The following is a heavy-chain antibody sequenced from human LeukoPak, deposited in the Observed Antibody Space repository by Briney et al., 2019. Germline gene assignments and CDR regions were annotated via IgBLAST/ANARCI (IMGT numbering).Heavy chain of an antibody. CDR2: INDTGTT. Sequence: SETLSLTCAVYGGSFNYYWSWIRQTPGKGLEWIGEINDTGTTKYNPSLKSRVSISVDASKNQFSLKLSSVTAADTAIYYCAKSLYCGDDCFWGPGTMVTVSS. J-gene: IGHJ3*01. D-gene: IGHD2-21*02. CDR1: GGSFNYY. CDR3: AKSLYCGDDCF. V-gene: IGHV4-34*01.